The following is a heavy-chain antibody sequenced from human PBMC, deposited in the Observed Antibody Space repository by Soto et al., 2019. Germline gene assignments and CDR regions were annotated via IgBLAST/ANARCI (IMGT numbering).Heavy chain of an antibody. V-gene: IGHV1-69*13. CDR1: GGTFSSYA. CDR2: IIPIFGTA. J-gene: IGHJ3*02. Sequence: GASVKVSCKASGGTFSSYAISWVRQAPGQGLEWMGGIIPIFGTANYAQKFQGRVTITADESTSTAYMELSSLRSEDTAVYYCARDTYYYDNSGYLSHDAFDIWGQGTMVTVSS. CDR3: ARDTYYYDNSGYLSHDAFDI. D-gene: IGHD3-22*01.